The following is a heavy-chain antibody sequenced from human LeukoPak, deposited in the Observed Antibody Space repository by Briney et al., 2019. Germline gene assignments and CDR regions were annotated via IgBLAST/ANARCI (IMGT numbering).Heavy chain of an antibody. Sequence: GASVKVFCKASGGTFSSYAISWVRQAPGQGLEWMGGIIPIFGTANYAQKFQGRVTITADESTSTAYMELSSLRSEDTAVYYCARAYSSSWYPLRDYYYGMDVWGQGTTVTVSS. J-gene: IGHJ6*02. CDR3: ARAYSSSWYPLRDYYYGMDV. CDR2: IIPIFGTA. CDR1: GGTFSSYA. V-gene: IGHV1-69*13. D-gene: IGHD6-13*01.